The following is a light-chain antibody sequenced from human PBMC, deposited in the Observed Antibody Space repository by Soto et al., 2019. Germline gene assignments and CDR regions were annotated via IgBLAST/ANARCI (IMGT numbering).Light chain of an antibody. CDR3: QQYGSLPRT. J-gene: IGKJ1*01. CDR1: QSVSNS. CDR2: HAS. Sequence: EIVLTQSTGTLSLSXXXXXXXXXXASQSVSNSLAWYQRKPGQAPRLLVYHASIRATGIPDRFSGSGSGTDFTLTVSRLEPEDFAVYYCQQYGSLPRTFGQGTMVDIK. V-gene: IGKV3-20*01.